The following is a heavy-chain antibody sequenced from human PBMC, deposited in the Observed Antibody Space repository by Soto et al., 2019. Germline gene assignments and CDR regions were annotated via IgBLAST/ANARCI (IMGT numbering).Heavy chain of an antibody. J-gene: IGHJ6*02. Sequence: QVQLVQSGAEVKKPGASVKVSCKASGYTFTGYGISWVRQAPGQGLEWMGWISAYNGNTNYAQKLQGRLTMTTDTSQSTADMELRSLRSDDTAVYYCAGDSFRSTMVRGVEYGMDVWGQGTTVTVSS. CDR2: ISAYNGNT. CDR3: AGDSFRSTMVRGVEYGMDV. D-gene: IGHD3-10*01. V-gene: IGHV1-18*01. CDR1: GYTFTGYG.